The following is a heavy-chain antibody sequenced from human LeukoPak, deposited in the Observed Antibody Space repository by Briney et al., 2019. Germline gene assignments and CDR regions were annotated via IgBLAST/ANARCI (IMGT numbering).Heavy chain of an antibody. CDR3: ASPDCSSTSCYVMDY. Sequence: ASVKVSCKASGYTFTSYYMHWVRQAPGQGLEWMGIINPSGGSTSYAQKFQGRVTMTRDMSTSTVYVELSSLRSEDTAVYYCASPDCSSTSCYVMDYWGQGTLVTVSS. CDR2: INPSGGST. CDR1: GYTFTSYY. J-gene: IGHJ4*02. D-gene: IGHD2-2*01. V-gene: IGHV1-46*01.